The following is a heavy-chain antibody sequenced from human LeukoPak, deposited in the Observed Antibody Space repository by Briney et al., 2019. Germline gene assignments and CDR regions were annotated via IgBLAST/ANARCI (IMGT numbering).Heavy chain of an antibody. CDR2: ISDNGNYK. J-gene: IGHJ4*02. D-gene: IGHD3-16*02. V-gene: IGHV3-30-3*01. CDR1: GFTFSNYA. CDR3: AKGDGSFVMDN. Sequence: PGGSLRLSCAASGFTFSNYAMHWVRLAPGKGLEWVTIISDNGNYKYYADSVEGRFTISRDNSKNMLYLQMNSLRVEDTAVYNCAKGDGSFVMDNCGQGTLVTVSS.